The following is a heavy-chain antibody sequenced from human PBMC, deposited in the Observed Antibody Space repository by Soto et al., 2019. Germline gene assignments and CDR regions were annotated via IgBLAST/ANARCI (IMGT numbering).Heavy chain of an antibody. CDR3: ARIGIAARGGQWLDHDY. CDR1: GGSFSGYY. V-gene: IGHV4-34*01. D-gene: IGHD6-6*01. J-gene: IGHJ4*02. CDR2: INHSGST. Sequence: QVQLQQWGAGLLKPSETLSLTCAVYGGSFSGYYWSWIRQPPGKGLEWIGEINHSGSTNYNPSLKSGVTISVDTSKNQFSLKLSSVTAADTVVYYCARIGIAARGGQWLDHDYWGQGTLVTVSS.